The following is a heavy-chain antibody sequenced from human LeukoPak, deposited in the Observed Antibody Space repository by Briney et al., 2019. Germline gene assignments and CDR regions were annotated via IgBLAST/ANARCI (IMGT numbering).Heavy chain of an antibody. CDR2: ISSSSSTI. CDR1: GFTFSSYS. V-gene: IGHV3-48*04. Sequence: GGSLRLSCAASGFTFSSYSMNWVRQAPGKGLEWVSYISSSSSTIYYADSVKGRFTISRDNAKNSLYLQMNSLRAEDTAVYYCARSIKGYYYYYMDVWGKGTTVTVSS. CDR3: ARSIKGYYYYYMDV. D-gene: IGHD3-3*02. J-gene: IGHJ6*03.